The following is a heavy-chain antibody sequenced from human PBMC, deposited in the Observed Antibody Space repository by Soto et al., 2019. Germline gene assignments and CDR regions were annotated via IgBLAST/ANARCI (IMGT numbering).Heavy chain of an antibody. J-gene: IGHJ5*02. D-gene: IGHD1-1*01. CDR3: VRCWATGDGSDLGYIWFNP. V-gene: IGHV3-30-3*01. CDR1: GFPVSTYS. Sequence: QVQVVESGGGVVQSGRSLRLSCAVSGFPVSTYSMYWVRQAPGKGLEWVALISYDGSKKDYADSVKGRFTISRDSSKNSLSLQMYSLRIDDTALYYCVRCWATGDGSDLGYIWFNPWGQGTLFTVSS. CDR2: ISYDGSKK.